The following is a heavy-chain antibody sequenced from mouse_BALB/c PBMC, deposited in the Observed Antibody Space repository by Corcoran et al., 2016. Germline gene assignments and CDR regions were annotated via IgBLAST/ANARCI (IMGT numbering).Heavy chain of an antibody. D-gene: IGHD2-1*01. J-gene: IGHJ2*01. Sequence: EVQLQQSGPELVKPGASMKISCKASGYSFTGYTMNWVKQSHGKTLEWIGLINPYNGGTSYNQKFKGKATLTVDKSSSTAYMELLSLTSEDSAVYYCARGNSDFDYLGQGTTLTVSS. V-gene: IGHV1-26*01. CDR1: GYSFTGYT. CDR2: INPYNGGT. CDR3: ARGNSDFDY.